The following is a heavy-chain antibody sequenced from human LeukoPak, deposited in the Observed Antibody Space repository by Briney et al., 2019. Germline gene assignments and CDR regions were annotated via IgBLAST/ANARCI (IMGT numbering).Heavy chain of an antibody. CDR1: GGSIRTNLSY. CDR3: ARHTLVTAISTYNWFDP. V-gene: IGHV4-39*01. Sequence: SETLSLTCTVSGGSIRTNLSYCGWIRQSPGKGLEWIGSMFYSGNTFYNPSLKSRVTISADASKNQFSLQLSPVTAADTAVYYCARHTLVTAISTYNWFDPWGQGILVTVSS. J-gene: IGHJ5*02. CDR2: MFYSGNT. D-gene: IGHD2-21*02.